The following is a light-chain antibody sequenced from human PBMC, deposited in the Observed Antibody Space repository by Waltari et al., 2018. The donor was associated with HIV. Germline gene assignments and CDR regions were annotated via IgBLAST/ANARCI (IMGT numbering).Light chain of an antibody. CDR1: YLGDKY. CDR2: QDD. V-gene: IGLV3-1*01. Sequence: SHELTQPPSVSVSPGQTASITCSGDYLGDKYAPWYQQKPGQSPVLVIYQDDKRPSGIPERFSGSNSGDTATLTITGTQAIDEADYYCQAWDSSTVLFGGGTKLTVL. CDR3: QAWDSSTVL. J-gene: IGLJ2*01.